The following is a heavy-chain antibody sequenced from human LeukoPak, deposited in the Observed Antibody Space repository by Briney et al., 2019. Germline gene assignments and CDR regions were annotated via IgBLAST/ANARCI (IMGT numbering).Heavy chain of an antibody. J-gene: IGHJ5*02. CDR1: GYTFTGYY. V-gene: IGHV1-2*04. Sequence: ASVKVSCKASGYTFTGYYMHWVRQAPGQGLEWMGWINPNSGGTNYAQKFQGWVTMTRDTSISTAYMVLSRLRSDDTAVYYCARSLSLILTGARENWFDPWGQGTLVTVSS. CDR3: ARSLSLILTGARENWFDP. CDR2: INPNSGGT. D-gene: IGHD3-9*01.